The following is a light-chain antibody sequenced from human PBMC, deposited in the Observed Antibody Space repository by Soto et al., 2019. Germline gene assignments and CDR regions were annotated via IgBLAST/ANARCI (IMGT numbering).Light chain of an antibody. Sequence: LTQPASVSWSPGQSITISCTGTSSDVGGYNYVSWYQQHPGKAPKLMIYEVSNRPSGVSNRFSGSKSGNTASLTISGLQAEDEADYYCRSYTSSSTLVFGTGTKVTVL. CDR3: RSYTSSSTLV. J-gene: IGLJ1*01. CDR1: SSDVGGYNY. CDR2: EVS. V-gene: IGLV2-14*01.